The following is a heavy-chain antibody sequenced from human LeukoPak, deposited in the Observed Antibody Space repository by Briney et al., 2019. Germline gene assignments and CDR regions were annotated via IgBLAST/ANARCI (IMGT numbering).Heavy chain of an antibody. CDR1: GFTFSSYW. CDR3: ARESLSDSSGSDWYFDL. CDR2: IKQDGSEK. J-gene: IGHJ2*01. Sequence: GGSLRLSCAASGFTFSSYWMSWVRQAPGKGLEWVANIKQDGSEKYYVDSVKGRFTISRDNAKNSLYLQMNSLRAEDTAVYYCARESLSDSSGSDWYFDLWGRGTLVTVSS. D-gene: IGHD6-19*01. V-gene: IGHV3-7*01.